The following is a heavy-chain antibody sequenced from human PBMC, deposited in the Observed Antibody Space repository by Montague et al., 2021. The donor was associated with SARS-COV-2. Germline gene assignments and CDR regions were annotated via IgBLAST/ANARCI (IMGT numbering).Heavy chain of an antibody. J-gene: IGHJ4*02. D-gene: IGHD3-10*01. CDR2: INWDDDE. CDR3: ARRQRWGEYSFDF. Sequence: PALVKPTQTLTLTCTFSGFSLSNTRMSVGWIRQPPGKALEWLALINWDDDEYYNPSLRTRLTISKDTSKNQVVLVMTNMDPMDTGTYYCARRQRWGEYSFDFWGQGALVLVSS. V-gene: IGHV2-70*01. CDR1: GFSLSNTRMS.